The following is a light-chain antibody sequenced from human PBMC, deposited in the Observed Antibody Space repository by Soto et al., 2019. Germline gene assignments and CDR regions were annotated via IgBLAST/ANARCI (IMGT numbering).Light chain of an antibody. J-gene: IGKJ1*01. CDR2: DAS. CDR1: QSVSLS. Sequence: EVVLTQSPCTLPLSPVQRPTRSCSASQSVSLSLAWYQQKPGQAPRLLIYDASKRASGFPARFSGSGSGTDFTLTISSLEPEDFAVYYCQERTGWPPWTFGQGTKV. CDR3: QERTGWPPWT. V-gene: IGKV3-11*01.